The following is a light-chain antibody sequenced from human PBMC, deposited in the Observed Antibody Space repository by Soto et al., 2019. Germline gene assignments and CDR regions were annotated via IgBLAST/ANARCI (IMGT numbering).Light chain of an antibody. V-gene: IGKV1-39*01. Sequence: DIQMTQSPSSLSASVGDRVTITCRASQSISSYLNWYQQKPGKAPKLLIYAASSLQSGVPSRFSGSGSGTDFTLTISRLPPEDFATYYCQQSYSTPPTFGQGTRLEIK. CDR2: AAS. CDR1: QSISSY. J-gene: IGKJ5*01. CDR3: QQSYSTPPT.